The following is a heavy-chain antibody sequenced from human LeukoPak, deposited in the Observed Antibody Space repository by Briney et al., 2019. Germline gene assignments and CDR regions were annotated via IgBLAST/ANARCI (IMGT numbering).Heavy chain of an antibody. D-gene: IGHD2-15*01. Sequence: GGSLRLSCAASGFTFSSYSMSWVRQAPGKGLEWVVAISRSGGSKYYADSVKGRFTISRDNSKNTLYLQMNSLRAEDTAVYYCAGLYCSGGNCTPYYYYYGMDVWGQGTTVTVSS. J-gene: IGHJ6*02. CDR1: GFTFSSYS. CDR3: AGLYCSGGNCTPYYYYYGMDV. V-gene: IGHV3-23*01. CDR2: ISRSGGSK.